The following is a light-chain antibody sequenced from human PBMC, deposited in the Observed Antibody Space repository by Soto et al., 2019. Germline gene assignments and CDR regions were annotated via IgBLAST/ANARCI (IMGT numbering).Light chain of an antibody. V-gene: IGKV3-20*01. CDR3: HQYGSSPLT. J-gene: IGKJ4*01. Sequence: EIVLTQSPGTLSLSPGERATLSCRASQSVTGTSLAWYQQIPGRAPRLLIYGTSIRATGIPDRFSGSGSGTDFTLTISRLEPEDFAVYYCHQYGSSPLTFGGGTKIEIK. CDR1: QSVTGTS. CDR2: GTS.